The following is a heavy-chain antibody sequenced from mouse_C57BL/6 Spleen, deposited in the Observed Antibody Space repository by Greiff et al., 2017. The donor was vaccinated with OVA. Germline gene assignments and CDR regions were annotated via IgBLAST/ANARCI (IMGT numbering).Heavy chain of an antibody. Sequence: EVHLVESEGGLVQPGSSMKLSCTASGFTFSDYYMAWVRQVPEKGLEWVANINYDGSSTYYLDSLKSRFIISRDNAKNILYLQMSSLKSEDTATYYCARFLYYYGSSYFDYWGQGTTLTVSS. CDR3: ARFLYYYGSSYFDY. D-gene: IGHD1-1*01. V-gene: IGHV5-16*01. CDR1: GFTFSDYY. J-gene: IGHJ2*01. CDR2: INYDGSST.